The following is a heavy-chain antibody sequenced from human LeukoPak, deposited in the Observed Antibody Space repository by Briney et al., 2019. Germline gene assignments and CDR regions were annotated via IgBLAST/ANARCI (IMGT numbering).Heavy chain of an antibody. CDR3: TIAVAGMVIDY. J-gene: IGHJ4*02. CDR2: IRSKANSYAT. Sequence: GGSLKLSCAASGFTFSGSAMHWVRQASGKGLEWVGRIRSKANSYATAYAASVKGRFTISRDDSKNTAYLQMNNLKTEDTAVYYCTIAVAGMVIDYWGQGTLVTVSS. CDR1: GFTFSGSA. D-gene: IGHD6-19*01. V-gene: IGHV3-73*01.